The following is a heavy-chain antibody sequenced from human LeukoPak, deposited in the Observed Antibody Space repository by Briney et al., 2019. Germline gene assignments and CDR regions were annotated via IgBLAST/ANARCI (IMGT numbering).Heavy chain of an antibody. J-gene: IGHJ4*02. CDR1: GGSISSSNW. V-gene: IGHV4-4*02. CDR2: IYHSGST. CDR3: ARIPVTGTVDY. Sequence: SGTLSLTCAVSGGSISSSNWWSWVRQPPGKGLEWIGEIYHSGSTNFNPSLESRVTISVGKSKNQFSLKLSSVTAADTAVYFCARIPVTGTVDYWGQGTLVTVSS. D-gene: IGHD6-19*01.